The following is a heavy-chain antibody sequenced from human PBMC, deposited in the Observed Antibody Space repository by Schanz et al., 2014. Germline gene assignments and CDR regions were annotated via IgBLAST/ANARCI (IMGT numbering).Heavy chain of an antibody. CDR2: IIPVLAIA. J-gene: IGHJ6*02. D-gene: IGHD3-9*01. V-gene: IGHV1-69*02. Sequence: QVQLVQSGAEVKKPGSSMKVSCKASGGTFNSYTINWVRQAPGQGLEWMGRIIPVLAIADYAQKFQGRVTMTTDTSTSTAYMELRSLRSDDTAVYYCARVQDDILTGSEYYYGMDVWGQGTTXTVS. CDR1: GGTFNSYT. CDR3: ARVQDDILTGSEYYYGMDV.